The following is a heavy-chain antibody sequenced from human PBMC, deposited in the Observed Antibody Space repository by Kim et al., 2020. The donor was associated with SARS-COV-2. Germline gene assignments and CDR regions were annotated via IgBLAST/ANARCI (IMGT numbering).Heavy chain of an antibody. Sequence: GGSLRLSCAASGFTFDDYTMHWVRQAPGKGLEWVSLISWDGGSTYYADSVKGRFTISRDNSKNSLYLQMNSLRTEDTALYYCAKDAHSSWYLYYYGMDVWGQGTTVTVSS. CDR2: ISWDGGST. CDR1: GFTFDDYT. D-gene: IGHD6-13*01. CDR3: AKDAHSSWYLYYYGMDV. J-gene: IGHJ6*02. V-gene: IGHV3-43*01.